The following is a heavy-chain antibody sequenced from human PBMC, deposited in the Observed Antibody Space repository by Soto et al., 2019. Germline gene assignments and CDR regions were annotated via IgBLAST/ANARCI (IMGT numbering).Heavy chain of an antibody. CDR2: IKQDGSEK. CDR3: ATTMGYDFWSGVDY. J-gene: IGHJ4*02. Sequence: GGAVRLSCAASVFTFSSYWMSWVRQAPGKGLEWVANIKQDGSEKYYVDSVKGRFTISRDNAKNSLYLQMNSLRAEDTAVYYCATTMGYDFWSGVDYWGQGTLVTVSS. V-gene: IGHV3-7*01. D-gene: IGHD3-3*01. CDR1: VFTFSSYW.